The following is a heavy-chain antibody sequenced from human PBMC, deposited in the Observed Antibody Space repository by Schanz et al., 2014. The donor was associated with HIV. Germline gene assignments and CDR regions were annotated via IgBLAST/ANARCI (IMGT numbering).Heavy chain of an antibody. J-gene: IGHJ4*02. CDR3: AKGWRGYSISSLVDY. CDR1: GFTFNSYG. Sequence: QVQLVESGGGVVQPGRSLRVSCAASGFTFNSYGMHWVRQAPGKGLEWVAVISYDGSRKHFADSVKGRVTISRDNSKNTLYLQMKSLRADDTAVYYCAKGWRGYSISSLVDYWGQGSLVTVSS. V-gene: IGHV3-30*18. CDR2: ISYDGSRK. D-gene: IGHD6-6*01.